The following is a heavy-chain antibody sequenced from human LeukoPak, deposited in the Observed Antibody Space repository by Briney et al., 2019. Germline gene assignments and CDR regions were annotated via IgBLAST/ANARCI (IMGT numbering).Heavy chain of an antibody. CDR3: ARLFAGAAAD. V-gene: IGHV4-59*05. Sequence: SETLSLTCTVSGGSISSYYWSWIRQPPGKGLEWIGSIYYSGSTYYNPSLKSRVTISVDTSKNQFSLKLSSVTAADTAVYYCARLFAGAAADWGQGTLVTVSS. CDR1: GGSISSYY. J-gene: IGHJ4*02. CDR2: IYYSGST. D-gene: IGHD3-16*01.